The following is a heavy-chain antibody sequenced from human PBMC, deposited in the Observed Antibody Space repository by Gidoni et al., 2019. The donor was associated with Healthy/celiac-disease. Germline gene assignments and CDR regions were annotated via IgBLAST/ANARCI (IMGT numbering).Heavy chain of an antibody. D-gene: IGHD6-13*01. Sequence: EVQLVQSGAEVKKPGESLKISCKGSGYSFTSYWIGWVRQMPGKGLEWMGIIYPGDSDTRYSPSFQGQVTISADKSISTAYLQWSSLKASDTAMYYCARCAAWDGFYYYYGMDVWGQGTTVTVSS. CDR3: ARCAAWDGFYYYYGMDV. CDR1: GYSFTSYW. V-gene: IGHV5-51*03. J-gene: IGHJ6*02. CDR2: IYPGDSDT.